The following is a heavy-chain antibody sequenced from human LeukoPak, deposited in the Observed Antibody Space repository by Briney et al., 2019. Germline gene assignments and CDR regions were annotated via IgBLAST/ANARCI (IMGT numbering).Heavy chain of an antibody. D-gene: IGHD1-26*01. J-gene: IGHJ4*02. CDR3: AKDVESFFDY. Sequence: GRSLRLSCAASGFTFGSYGMHWVRQAPGKGLEWVAVISYDGSNKYYADSVKGRFTISRDNSKNTLYLQMNSLRAEDTAVYYCAKDVESFFDYWGQGTLVTVSS. V-gene: IGHV3-30*18. CDR2: ISYDGSNK. CDR1: GFTFGSYG.